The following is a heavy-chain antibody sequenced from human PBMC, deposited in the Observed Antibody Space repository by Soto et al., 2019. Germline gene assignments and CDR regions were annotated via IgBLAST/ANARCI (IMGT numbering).Heavy chain of an antibody. J-gene: IGHJ4*02. CDR2: ITDSGDDT. D-gene: IGHD2-2*01. CDR1: GFTFNNYA. Sequence: EVQLLESGGGLVQPGGSLRLSCAASGFTFNNYAMGWVRQAPGKGLEWGSAITDSGDDTYYIVSVKGRFTISRDNSKSTLYLQMNSLRAEDTAIYYCAKLGSSSWSPHYYFDYWGQGTLVTVSS. V-gene: IGHV3-23*01. CDR3: AKLGSSSWSPHYYFDY.